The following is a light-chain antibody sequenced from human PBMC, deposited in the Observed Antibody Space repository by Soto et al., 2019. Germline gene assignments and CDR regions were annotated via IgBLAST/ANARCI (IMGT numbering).Light chain of an antibody. CDR3: QQSYSYPHT. CDR2: AAS. CDR1: QSITNY. J-gene: IGKJ2*01. Sequence: DIQMTQSPSSLSVSVGDRVTIACRASQSITNYLDWYQQKPGKAPKLLVYAASSLQSGVPSRFSGNGSGTDFTLTISSLQPEDFATYYCQQSYSYPHTFGQGTKLEIK. V-gene: IGKV1-39*01.